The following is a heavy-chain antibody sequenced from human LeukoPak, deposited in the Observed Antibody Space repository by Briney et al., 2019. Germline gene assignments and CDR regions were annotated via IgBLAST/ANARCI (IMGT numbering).Heavy chain of an antibody. J-gene: IGHJ4*02. D-gene: IGHD3-22*01. CDR1: VFTFRSYG. CDR3: ANGISYYYESSGYCYRFTEFVY. CDR2: IRYDGSNK. Sequence: PGGSLRLFCAASVFTFRSYGMHWVRQAPGKGLEWVAFIRYDGSNKYYAEYVKGRFTISRDNSNDALYLQMNSLRAEDTAVYYCANGISYYYESSGYCYRFTEFVYWGQGTLVTVSS. V-gene: IGHV3-30*02.